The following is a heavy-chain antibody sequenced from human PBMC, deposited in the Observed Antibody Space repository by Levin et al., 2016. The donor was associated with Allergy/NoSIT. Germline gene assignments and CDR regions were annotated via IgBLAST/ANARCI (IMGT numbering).Heavy chain of an antibody. J-gene: IGHJ5*02. Sequence: GGSLRLSCEASGFAFRSYAMTWVRQSPGKGLEWVSSIRATGATYYADSVRGRFSVSRDGAKNSLYLQMDSLTAEDSAVYYCAGSGTGYYSSWGQGALVTVSS. V-gene: IGHV3-48*01. D-gene: IGHD3-22*01. CDR1: GFAFRSYA. CDR2: IRATGAT. CDR3: AGSGTGYYSS.